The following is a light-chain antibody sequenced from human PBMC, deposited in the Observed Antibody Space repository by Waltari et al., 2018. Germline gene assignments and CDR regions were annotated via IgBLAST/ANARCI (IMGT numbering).Light chain of an antibody. CDR1: QSLLYRSSNRNY. V-gene: IGKV4-1*01. CDR3: QQYFTTPS. Sequence: DIVMTQSPDSLAVSLGERATINCKSSQSLLYRSSNRNYLAWYQQRPGQSPKLLIYWASTRESGVPDRFSGSGSRTDFTLTISSLQAEDVAIYYCQQYFTTPSFGQGTRLEFK. CDR2: WAS. J-gene: IGKJ5*01.